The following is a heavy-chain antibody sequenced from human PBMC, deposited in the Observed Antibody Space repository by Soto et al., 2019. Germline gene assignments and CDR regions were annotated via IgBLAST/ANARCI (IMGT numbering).Heavy chain of an antibody. CDR1: GYSFTSYW. Sequence: PGESLKISCKGSGYSFTSYWISWVRQMPGKGLEWMGRIDPSDSYTNYSPSFRGHVTISADKSISTAYLQWSSLKASDTAMYYCATYTAHYYYYGMDVWGQGTTVTVSS. D-gene: IGHD5-18*01. CDR2: IDPSDSYT. V-gene: IGHV5-10-1*01. CDR3: ATYTAHYYYYGMDV. J-gene: IGHJ6*02.